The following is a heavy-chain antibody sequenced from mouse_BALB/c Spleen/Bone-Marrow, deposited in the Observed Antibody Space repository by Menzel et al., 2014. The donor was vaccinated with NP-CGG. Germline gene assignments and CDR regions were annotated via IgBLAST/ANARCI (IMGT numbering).Heavy chain of an antibody. V-gene: IGHV14-4*02. Sequence: VQLQQSGAELVRSGASVKLSCTASGFFIKDYYMHWVTQSPEQGLEWIGWIDPGNGDTEYAPKFQGKATMTADTSSNTAYLQLSSLTSEDTAVYYCNAEHGNYHYFDYWGQGTTLTVSS. D-gene: IGHD6-1*01. CDR3: NAEHGNYHYFDY. J-gene: IGHJ2*01. CDR2: IDPGNGDT. CDR1: GFFIKDYY.